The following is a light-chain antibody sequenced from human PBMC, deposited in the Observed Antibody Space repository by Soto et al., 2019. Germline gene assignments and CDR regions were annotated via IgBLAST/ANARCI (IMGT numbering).Light chain of an antibody. CDR1: SSDVGGYNY. Sequence: QSALTQPASVSGSPGQSITISCTGTSSDVGGYNYVSWYQQHPGKAPKLMIYDVSNRPSGFSYRFSGSKSGNTASLTISGLQAEDEPDYYCSSYTSSSLYVFGTGTKLTVL. CDR2: DVS. CDR3: SSYTSSSLYV. V-gene: IGLV2-14*01. J-gene: IGLJ1*01.